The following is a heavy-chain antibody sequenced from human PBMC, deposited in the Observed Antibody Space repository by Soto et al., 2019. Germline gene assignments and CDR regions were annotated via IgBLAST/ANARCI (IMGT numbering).Heavy chain of an antibody. CDR2: IYSGGRT. D-gene: IGHD5-18*01. CDR1: GFTVSSNY. J-gene: IGHJ4*02. V-gene: IGHV3-53*01. Sequence: XGSLLLSCAASGFTVSSNYMTWVRQAPGKGLEWVSVIYSGGRTYYADSVKGRFTISRDNSKNTLYLQMNSLRAEDTAVYYCARGIPRGYSYGSYYFDYWGQGTLVTVSS. CDR3: ARGIPRGYSYGSYYFDY.